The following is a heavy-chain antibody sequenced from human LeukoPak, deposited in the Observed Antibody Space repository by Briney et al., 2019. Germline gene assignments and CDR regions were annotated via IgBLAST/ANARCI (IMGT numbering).Heavy chain of an antibody. CDR2: ISGSGGST. J-gene: IGHJ3*02. Sequence: GGSLRLSCAASGFTFSSYAMSWVRQAPGKRLEWVSAISGSGGSTYYADSVKGRFTISRDNSKNTLYLQMNSLRAEDTAVYYCAKDHLSTYSYGPDAFDIWGQGTMVTVPS. D-gene: IGHD5-18*01. CDR3: AKDHLSTYSYGPDAFDI. CDR1: GFTFSSYA. V-gene: IGHV3-23*01.